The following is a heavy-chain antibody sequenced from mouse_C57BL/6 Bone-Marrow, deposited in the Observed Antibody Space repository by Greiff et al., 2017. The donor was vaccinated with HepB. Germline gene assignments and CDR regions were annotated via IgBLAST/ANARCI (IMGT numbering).Heavy chain of an antibody. J-gene: IGHJ3*01. D-gene: IGHD2-4*01. CDR2: ISSGSSTI. V-gene: IGHV5-17*01. CDR1: GFTFSDYG. CDR3: ATTMIRRAWFAY. Sequence: EVQLVESGGGLVKPGGSLKLSCAASGFTFSDYGMHWVRQAPEKGLEWVAYISSGSSTIYYADTVKGGFTISRDNAKNTLFLQMTSLRSEDTAMYYCATTMIRRAWFAYWGQGTLVTVSA.